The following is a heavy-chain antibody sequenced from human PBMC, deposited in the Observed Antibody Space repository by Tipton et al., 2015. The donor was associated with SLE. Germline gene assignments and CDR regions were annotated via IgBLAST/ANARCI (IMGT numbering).Heavy chain of an antibody. V-gene: IGHV3-23*03. Sequence: SLRLSCAASGFTFSLYAMSWVRQAPEKGLEWVSMIYSGGSTYYADSVKGQFTISRDTSRNTLFLQMNSLTAEDTAVYYCAGGPVAGTDYWGQGTLVTVSS. CDR2: IYSGGST. CDR3: AGGPVAGTDY. CDR1: GFTFSLYA. D-gene: IGHD6-19*01. J-gene: IGHJ4*02.